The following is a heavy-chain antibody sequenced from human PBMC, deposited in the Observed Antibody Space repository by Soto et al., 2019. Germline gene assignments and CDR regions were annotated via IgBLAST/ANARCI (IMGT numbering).Heavy chain of an antibody. CDR1: GFTFSDYY. CDR2: ISSSGSTI. J-gene: IGHJ6*02. CDR3: ARRIGDYYYYYGMDV. Sequence: GGSLRLSCAASGFTFSDYYMSWIRQAPGKGLEWVSYISSSGSTIYYADSVKGRFTISRDNAKNSLYLQMNSLRAEDTAMYYSARRIGDYYYYYGMDVWGQGTTVTVSS. V-gene: IGHV3-11*01. D-gene: IGHD3-16*01.